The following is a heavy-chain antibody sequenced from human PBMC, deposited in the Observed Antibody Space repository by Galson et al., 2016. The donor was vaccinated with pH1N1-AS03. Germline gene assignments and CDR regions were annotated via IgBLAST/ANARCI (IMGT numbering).Heavy chain of an antibody. CDR1: GFTFGSHW. Sequence: SLRLSCAVSGFTFGSHWMSWVRQAPGKGLEWVANINKDGNEKYYVDSVKGRFAISRDNAKNSLYQQMNSLRAEDTAGYYCARDRAVVAASIIYYYGMDVWGQGTTVTVSS. J-gene: IGHJ6*02. D-gene: IGHD2-2*01. CDR2: INKDGNEK. CDR3: ARDRAVVAASIIYYYGMDV. V-gene: IGHV3-7*03.